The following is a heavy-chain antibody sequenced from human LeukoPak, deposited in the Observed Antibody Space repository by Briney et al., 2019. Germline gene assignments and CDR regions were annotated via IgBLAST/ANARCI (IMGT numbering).Heavy chain of an antibody. J-gene: IGHJ4*02. V-gene: IGHV4-34*01. Sequence: SETLSLTCAVYGESFSDSYWIWIRQPPGKGLEWIGEVNHSGITSYNPSLKSRLTISVDTSKNQFSLKVNSVTAADTAVYYCASSTDCDFLGGPWAQGILVTVSS. CDR1: GESFSDSY. CDR2: VNHSGIT. D-gene: IGHD3-3*01. CDR3: ASSTDCDFLGGP.